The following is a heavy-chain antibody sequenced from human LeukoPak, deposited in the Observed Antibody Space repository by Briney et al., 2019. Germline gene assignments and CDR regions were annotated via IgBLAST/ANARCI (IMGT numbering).Heavy chain of an antibody. J-gene: IGHJ3*02. CDR2: INPNSGGT. V-gene: IGHV1-2*02. Sequence: ASVKVSCKASGYTFTGYYMHWVRQAPGQGLEWMGWINPNSGGTNYAQKFQGRVTITADESTSTAYMELSSLRSEDTAVYYCARAYGDYHAFDIWGQGTMVTVSS. D-gene: IGHD4-17*01. CDR3: ARAYGDYHAFDI. CDR1: GYTFTGYY.